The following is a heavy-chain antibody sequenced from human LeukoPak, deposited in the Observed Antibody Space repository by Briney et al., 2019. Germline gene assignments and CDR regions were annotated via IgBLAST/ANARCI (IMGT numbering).Heavy chain of an antibody. D-gene: IGHD3-16*02. J-gene: IGHJ4*02. CDR3: ARYPYSKYYDYVWGSYRAYYFDY. CDR2: INPNSGGT. CDR1: GYTFTGYY. Sequence: GASVKVSFKASGYTFTGYYMHWVRQAPGQGLEWMGWINPNSGGTNYAQKFQGRVTMTRDTSISTAYMELSRLRSDDTAVYYCARYPYSKYYDYVWGSYRAYYFDYWGQGTLVTVSS. V-gene: IGHV1-2*02.